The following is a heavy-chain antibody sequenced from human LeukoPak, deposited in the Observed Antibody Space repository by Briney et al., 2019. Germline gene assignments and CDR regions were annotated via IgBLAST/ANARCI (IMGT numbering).Heavy chain of an antibody. J-gene: IGHJ3*02. D-gene: IGHD5-18*01. CDR3: ARDPKRGFSYGWGAFDI. V-gene: IGHV3-30-3*01. Sequence: GGSLRLSCAASGFTFSSCALHWVRQAPGKGLEWVAIISYDGNNKYYADSVKDRFIISRDNSKSTLYLQMNSLRVEDTAVYFCARDPKRGFSYGWGAFDIWGQGTMVSVSS. CDR1: GFTFSSCA. CDR2: ISYDGNNK.